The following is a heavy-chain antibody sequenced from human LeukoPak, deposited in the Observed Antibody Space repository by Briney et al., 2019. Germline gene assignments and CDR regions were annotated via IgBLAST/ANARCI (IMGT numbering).Heavy chain of an antibody. CDR1: AFTFSSYG. CDR3: ARDSGSYTGIFDY. D-gene: IGHD1-26*01. J-gene: IGHJ4*02. Sequence: GGSLRLSCAASAFTFSSYGMHWVRQAPGKGLEWVAFIRYDGSNKYYADSVKGRFTISRDNSKNTLYLQMNSLRAEDTAVYYCARDSGSYTGIFDYWGQGTLVTVSS. CDR2: IRYDGSNK. V-gene: IGHV3-30*02.